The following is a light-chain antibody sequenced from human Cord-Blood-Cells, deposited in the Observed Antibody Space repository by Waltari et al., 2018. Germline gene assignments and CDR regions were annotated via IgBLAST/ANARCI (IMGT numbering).Light chain of an antibody. Sequence: QSVLTHPPSVSGAPGQRVTIPCPGTSSNLGAGYDVPWYQQLPGTAPKLLIYGNSNRPSGVPDRFSGSKSGTSASLAITGLQAEDEADYYCQSYDSSLSGYVFGTGTKVTVL. V-gene: IGLV1-40*01. J-gene: IGLJ1*01. CDR3: QSYDSSLSGYV. CDR2: GNS. CDR1: SSNLGAGYD.